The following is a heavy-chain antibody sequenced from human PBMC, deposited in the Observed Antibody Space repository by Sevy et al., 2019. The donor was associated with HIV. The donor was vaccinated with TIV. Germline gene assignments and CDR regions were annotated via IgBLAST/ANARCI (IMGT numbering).Heavy chain of an antibody. D-gene: IGHD6-25*01. CDR3: ARAPSIAAADY. Sequence: GGSLRLSCAASGFTFSDSWMHWVRQAPGKGLVWVSRINFYGSIIRYADFVKSRVTISRDNGKNTMYLQMNSLRAEDTAVYYCARAPSIAAADYWGQGTLVTVSS. J-gene: IGHJ4*02. CDR1: GFTFSDSW. CDR2: INFYGSII. V-gene: IGHV3-74*01.